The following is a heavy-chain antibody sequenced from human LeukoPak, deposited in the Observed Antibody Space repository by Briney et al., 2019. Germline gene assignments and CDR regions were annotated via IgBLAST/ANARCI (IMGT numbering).Heavy chain of an antibody. CDR3: AKGGYDYVEVGYFDY. J-gene: IGHJ4*02. V-gene: IGHV3-23*01. CDR1: GFTFSSFA. Sequence: GGSLRLSCAASGFTFSSFAMSWVRQAPGKGLEWVSYISSSGSTIYYADSVKGRFTISRDNSKNTLYLQMNSLRADDTAVYYCAKGGYDYVEVGYFDYWGQGVLVTVSS. D-gene: IGHD5-12*01. CDR2: ISSSGSTI.